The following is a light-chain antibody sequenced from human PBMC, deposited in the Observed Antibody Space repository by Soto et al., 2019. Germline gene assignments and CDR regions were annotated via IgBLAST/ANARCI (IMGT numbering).Light chain of an antibody. V-gene: IGLV2-23*01. CDR2: EGS. Sequence: QSALTQPASVSGSPGQSITISCTGTSSDVGSYNLVSWYQQHPGKAPKLMIYEGSKRPSGVSHRFSGSKSGNTASLTISGRQAEDEADDYCCSYAGSSTTVVFGGGTKLTVL. CDR1: SSDVGSYNL. J-gene: IGLJ2*01. CDR3: CSYAGSSTTVV.